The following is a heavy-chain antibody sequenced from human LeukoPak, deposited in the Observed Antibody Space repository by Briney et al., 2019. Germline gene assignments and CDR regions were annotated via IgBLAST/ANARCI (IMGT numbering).Heavy chain of an antibody. CDR1: GGSISSYY. CDR2: IYYSGST. Sequence: SETLSLTCTVSGGSISSYYWSWIRQPPGKGLAWIGYIYYSGSTNYNPSLKSRVTISVDTSKNQFSLKLSSVTAADTAVYYCARHGEMVVVEERGFDYWGQGTLVTVSS. CDR3: ARHGEMVVVEERGFDY. D-gene: IGHD2-2*01. J-gene: IGHJ4*02. V-gene: IGHV4-59*08.